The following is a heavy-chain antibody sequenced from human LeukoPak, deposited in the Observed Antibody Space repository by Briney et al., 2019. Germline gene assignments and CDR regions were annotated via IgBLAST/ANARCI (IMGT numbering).Heavy chain of an antibody. D-gene: IGHD6-13*01. J-gene: IGHJ4*02. CDR3: ARAGGYSSSWYDGLDY. Sequence: ASVKVSCKASGYTFTSYYMHWVRQAPGQGLEWMGLINPTGGSTGYAQKFQGRVTMTRDMSTSTVYMELSSLRSEDTAVYYCARAGGYSSSWYDGLDYWGQGTLVTVSS. CDR1: GYTFTSYY. V-gene: IGHV1-46*01. CDR2: INPTGGST.